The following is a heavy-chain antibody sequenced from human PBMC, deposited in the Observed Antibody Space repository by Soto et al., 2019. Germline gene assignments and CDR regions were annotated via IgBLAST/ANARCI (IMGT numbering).Heavy chain of an antibody. CDR1: GDSVSSKSAT. D-gene: IGHD1-26*01. J-gene: IGHJ4*02. CDR2: TYYRSKWST. Sequence: SQTLSLTCAISGDSVSSKSATWNWIRQPPSRGLEWLGRTYYRSKWSTDYVVSVKGRITVSPDTSKNQFSLQLNSVTPEDTAVYYCARALAGSYEYWGQGTLVTVSS. CDR3: ARALAGSYEY. V-gene: IGHV6-1*01.